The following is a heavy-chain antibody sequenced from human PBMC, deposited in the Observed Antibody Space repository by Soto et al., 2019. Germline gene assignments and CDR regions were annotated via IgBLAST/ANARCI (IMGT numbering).Heavy chain of an antibody. CDR1: GGSISSYY. Sequence: QVQLQESGPGLVKPSETLSLTCTVSGGSISSYYWSWIQQPPGKGLEWMGYIYYSGSTNYNPSLRSRVTISVDTSKNQFSLKLSSVTAADPAVYYCARHIRRGDWFDPWGQGTLVTVSS. V-gene: IGHV4-59*08. CDR3: ARHIRRGDWFDP. J-gene: IGHJ5*02. D-gene: IGHD1-20*01. CDR2: IYYSGST.